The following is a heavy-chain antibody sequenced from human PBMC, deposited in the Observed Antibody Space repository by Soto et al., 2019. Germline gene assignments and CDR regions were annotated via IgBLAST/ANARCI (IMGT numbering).Heavy chain of an antibody. CDR1: GFTFSDYY. D-gene: IGHD3-22*01. J-gene: IGHJ4*02. CDR3: ARAKDYYDRSDY. V-gene: IGHV3-11*06. CDR2: ISSSSSYT. Sequence: LRLSCAASGFTFSDYYMSWIRQAPGKGLEWVSYISSSSSYTNYADSVKGRFTISRDNAKNSLYLQMNSLRAEDTAVYYCARAKDYYDRSDYWGQGTLVTVSS.